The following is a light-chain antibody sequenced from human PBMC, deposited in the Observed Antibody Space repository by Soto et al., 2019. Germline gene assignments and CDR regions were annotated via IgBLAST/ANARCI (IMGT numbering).Light chain of an antibody. CDR3: KQYASSPLP. Sequence: EIVLTQSPATLSLSPGERATLSCGASESGGRDYLAWYQQKPGLAPRLLIHGASIRATGIPHRFSGSGSGTDFTLIINRLEPEDFAVYFCKQYASSPLPFGGGTEVEIK. CDR1: ESGGRDY. CDR2: GAS. J-gene: IGKJ4*01. V-gene: IGKV3D-20*01.